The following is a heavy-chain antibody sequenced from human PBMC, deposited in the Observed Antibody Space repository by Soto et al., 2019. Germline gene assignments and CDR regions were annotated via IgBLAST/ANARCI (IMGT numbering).Heavy chain of an antibody. CDR3: ARESTMTTVTTAFDY. J-gene: IGHJ4*02. CDR1: GFSFSDYF. D-gene: IGHD4-17*01. Sequence: EASVKVSCKASGFSFSDYFMHWVRQAPGQGLEWMGIINPSGDSRNYAQKFQGRVTITRDTSTSTVYMDLSSLRYEDTAVYYCARESTMTTVTTAFDYWGQGTLVTVSS. CDR2: INPSGDSR. V-gene: IGHV1-46*01.